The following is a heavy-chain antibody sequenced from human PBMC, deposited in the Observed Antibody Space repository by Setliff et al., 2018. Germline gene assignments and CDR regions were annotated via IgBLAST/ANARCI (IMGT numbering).Heavy chain of an antibody. D-gene: IGHD6-6*01. J-gene: IGHJ6*03. CDR2: ISTNTGNP. Sequence: ASVKVSCKASGYTFSSYAMNWVRQAPGQGLEWMGWISTNTGNPTYAQGFTGRFVFSLDTSVSMTYLQISSLKAEDTAVYYCARGEYTSLPSGVYYHMDVWGKGTTVTVSS. CDR1: GYTFSSYA. CDR3: ARGEYTSLPSGVYYHMDV. V-gene: IGHV7-4-1*04.